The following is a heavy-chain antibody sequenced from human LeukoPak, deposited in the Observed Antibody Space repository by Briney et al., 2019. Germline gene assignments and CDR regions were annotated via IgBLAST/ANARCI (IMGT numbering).Heavy chain of an antibody. Sequence: SVKVSCKASGGTFSSYAISWVRQAPGQGLEWMGGIIPIFGTANYAQKFQGRVTITADESTSTAYMGLSSLRSEDTAVYYCARVFSSVATFYYFDYWGQGTLVTVSS. CDR2: IIPIFGTA. CDR1: GGTFSSYA. V-gene: IGHV1-69*13. CDR3: ARVFSSVATFYYFDY. D-gene: IGHD5-12*01. J-gene: IGHJ4*02.